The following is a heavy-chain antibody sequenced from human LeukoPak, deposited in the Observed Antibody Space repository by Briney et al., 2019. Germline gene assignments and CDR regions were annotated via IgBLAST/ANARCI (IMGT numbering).Heavy chain of an antibody. D-gene: IGHD3-22*01. Sequence: SETLSLTCTVSGGSISSYYWSWIRQPAGKGLEWIGRIYTSGSTNYNPSLKSRVTMSVDTSKNQFSLKLSSVTAADTAVYYCARDFPYYYDSSGYKTLNYYYYYYMDVWGKGTTVTVSS. CDR2: IYTSGST. CDR3: ARDFPYYYDSSGYKTLNYYYYYYMDV. V-gene: IGHV4-4*07. J-gene: IGHJ6*03. CDR1: GGSISSYY.